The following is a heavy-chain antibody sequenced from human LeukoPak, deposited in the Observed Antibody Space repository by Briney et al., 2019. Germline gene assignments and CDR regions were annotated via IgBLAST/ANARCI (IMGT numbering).Heavy chain of an antibody. Sequence: GGSLRLSCVVSGLTFSNSAMTWVRQAPGKGLEYISIITDRGSNTFYAASVKGRFTISRDTSINTLFLQMSSLGVDDTAVYYCATVGGSCASSNCYAYFDYWGQGTLVTVSS. CDR3: ATVGGSCASSNCYAYFDY. J-gene: IGHJ4*01. CDR2: ITDRGSNT. CDR1: GLTFSNSA. V-gene: IGHV3-23*01. D-gene: IGHD2-2*01.